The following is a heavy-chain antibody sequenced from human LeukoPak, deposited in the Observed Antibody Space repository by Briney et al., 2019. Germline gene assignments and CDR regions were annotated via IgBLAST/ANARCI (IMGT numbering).Heavy chain of an antibody. Sequence: GGSLRLSCAASGFTFSSYSMNWVRQAPGKGLEWVSYISSSSSSTIYYADSVKGRFTISRDNAKNSLYLQMNSLRDEDTAVYYCARELFSSDYIWGSYYHQFDYWGQGTLVTVSS. J-gene: IGHJ4*02. V-gene: IGHV3-48*02. D-gene: IGHD3-16*01. CDR2: ISSSSSSTI. CDR3: ARELFSSDYIWGSYYHQFDY. CDR1: GFTFSSYS.